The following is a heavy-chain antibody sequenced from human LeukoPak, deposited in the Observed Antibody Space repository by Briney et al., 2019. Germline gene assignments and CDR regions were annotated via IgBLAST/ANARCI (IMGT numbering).Heavy chain of an antibody. V-gene: IGHV5-10-1*01. Sequence: GESLKISCKGSGYSFSSYWISWVRQMPGKGLEWMGRIDPGDSYTNYSPSFQGHVTISADKSISTAYLQWSSLKASDTAMYYCARHPWLALGYCSSTSCYGYFDYWGQGTLVTVSS. CDR2: IDPGDSYT. J-gene: IGHJ4*02. D-gene: IGHD2-2*01. CDR3: ARHPWLALGYCSSTSCYGYFDY. CDR1: GYSFSSYW.